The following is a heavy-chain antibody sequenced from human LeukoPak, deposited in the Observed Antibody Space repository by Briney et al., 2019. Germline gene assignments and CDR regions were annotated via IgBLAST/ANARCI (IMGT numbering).Heavy chain of an antibody. Sequence: SQTLSLTCAVSGGSISSGGYSWSWIRQPPGKGLEWIGYIYYSGSTYYNPSLKSRVTISVDTSKNQFSLKLSSVTAADTAVYYCARHPPLTSYDSSGPDNWGQGTMVTVSS. CDR1: GGSISSGGYS. V-gene: IGHV4-30-4*07. CDR3: ARHPPLTSYDSSGPDN. CDR2: IYYSGST. D-gene: IGHD3-22*01. J-gene: IGHJ3*02.